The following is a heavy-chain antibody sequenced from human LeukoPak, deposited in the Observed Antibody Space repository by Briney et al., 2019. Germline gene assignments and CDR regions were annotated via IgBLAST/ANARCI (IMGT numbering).Heavy chain of an antibody. CDR2: ITSDTGTP. CDR1: GYIFTNYA. D-gene: IGHD4-11*01. Sequence: ASVKVSCKASGYIFTNYAINWVRQAPGQGLEWMGWITSDTGTPTYAQGFKGRFVFSLDTSVTTAYLQISSLKVEDTAVYYCARDGARLDTWGQGTLVFVSS. V-gene: IGHV7-4-1*01. CDR3: ARDGARLDT. J-gene: IGHJ3*02.